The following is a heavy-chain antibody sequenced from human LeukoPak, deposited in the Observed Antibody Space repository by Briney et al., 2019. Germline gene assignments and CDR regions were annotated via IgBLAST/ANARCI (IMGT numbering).Heavy chain of an antibody. CDR1: GFTFSSYA. J-gene: IGHJ5*02. V-gene: IGHV3-23*01. D-gene: IGHD4-17*01. CDR3: AKDADYGDYVAYTNWFDP. CDR2: ISGSGGST. Sequence: GGSLRPSCAASGFTFSSYATSWVRQAPGKGLEWVSAISGSGGSTYYADSVKGQFTISRDNSKNTLYLQMNSLRAEDTAVYYCAKDADYGDYVAYTNWFDPWGQGTLVTVSS.